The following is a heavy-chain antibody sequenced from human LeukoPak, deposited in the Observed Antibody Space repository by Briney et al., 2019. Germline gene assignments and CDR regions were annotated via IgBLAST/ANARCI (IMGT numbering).Heavy chain of an antibody. CDR1: GFTFSSYW. CDR3: AKSRSGSANWALQIFDN. V-gene: IGHV3-7*03. CDR2: IKQDGSEK. D-gene: IGHD1-1*01. J-gene: IGHJ4*02. Sequence: GGSLRLSCAASGFTFSSYWMSWVRQAPGKGLEWVANIKQDGSEKYYVDSVKGRFTISRDNAKNSLYLQMNSLRAEDTAVYFCAKSRSGSANWALQIFDNWGQGTLVTVSS.